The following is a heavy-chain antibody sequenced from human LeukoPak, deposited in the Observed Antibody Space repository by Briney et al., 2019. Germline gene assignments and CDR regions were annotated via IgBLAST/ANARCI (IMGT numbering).Heavy chain of an antibody. Sequence: GSLRLSCAASGFTFSSYSMNWVRQAPGKGLEWVSSISSSSSYKYYADSVKGRFTISRDNAKNSLYLQMNSLRAEDTAVYYCARFNLAVAHDYWGQGTLVTVSS. CDR1: GFTFSSYS. CDR2: ISSSSSYK. CDR3: ARFNLAVAHDY. D-gene: IGHD6-19*01. J-gene: IGHJ4*02. V-gene: IGHV3-21*01.